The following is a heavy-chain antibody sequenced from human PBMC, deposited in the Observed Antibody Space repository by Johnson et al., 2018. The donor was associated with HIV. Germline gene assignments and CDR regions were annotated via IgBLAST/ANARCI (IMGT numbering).Heavy chain of an antibody. CDR2: ISYDGSNK. CDR3: AKKEVGCGEAIDAFDI. V-gene: IGHV3-30*18. J-gene: IGHJ3*02. D-gene: IGHD3-10*01. Sequence: QVQLVESGGGVVQPGRSLRLSCAASGFTFSSYAMHWVRQAPGKGLEWVAVISYDGSNKYYADSVKGRFTISRDNSKNTLYLQMNSLRAEDTAVYYCAKKEVGCGEAIDAFDIWGQGTMVTVSS. CDR1: GFTFSSYA.